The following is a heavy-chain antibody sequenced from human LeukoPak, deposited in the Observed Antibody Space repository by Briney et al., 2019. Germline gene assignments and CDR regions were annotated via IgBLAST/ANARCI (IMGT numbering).Heavy chain of an antibody. J-gene: IGHJ6*03. CDR2: INSDGSST. V-gene: IGHV3-74*01. Sequence: GGSLRLSCAASGFTFSTYCMSWVRQAPGKGLVWVSRINSDGSSTSYADSVKGRLTISRDNAKNTLYLQMNSLRAEDTAVYYCARGTWATLYYYYMDVWGKGTTVTVSS. CDR3: ARGTWATLYYYYMDV. D-gene: IGHD5-24*01. CDR1: GFTFSTYC.